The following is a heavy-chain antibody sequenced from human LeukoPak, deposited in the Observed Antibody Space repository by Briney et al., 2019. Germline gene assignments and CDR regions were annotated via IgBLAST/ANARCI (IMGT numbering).Heavy chain of an antibody. CDR2: ISGNAGST. CDR1: GLTFSSYA. Sequence: GGSLRLSCPASGLTFSSYAMTWVRQAPGKGLEWVSGISGNAGSTYYADSVKGRFTISRDNSKNTLYLQMNSLRAEDTAVYYCAKGRYGSDWSGDYWGQGTLVTVSS. D-gene: IGHD6-19*01. J-gene: IGHJ4*02. V-gene: IGHV3-23*01. CDR3: AKGRYGSDWSGDY.